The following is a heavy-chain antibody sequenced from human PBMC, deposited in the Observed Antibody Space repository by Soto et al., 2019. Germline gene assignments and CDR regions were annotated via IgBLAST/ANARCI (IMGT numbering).Heavy chain of an antibody. CDR1: GGSISSSSYS. D-gene: IGHD4-17*01. Sequence: QLQLQESGPGLMKPSETLSLTCTVSGGSISSSSYSWGWIRQPPGKGLEWIGNIYYSGSTYYNPSLKSRVTISVDTSKNQFSLKLSSVTAADTAVYYCARLYGGNSGLDCWGQGTLVTVSS. J-gene: IGHJ4*02. V-gene: IGHV4-39*01. CDR3: ARLYGGNSGLDC. CDR2: IYYSGST.